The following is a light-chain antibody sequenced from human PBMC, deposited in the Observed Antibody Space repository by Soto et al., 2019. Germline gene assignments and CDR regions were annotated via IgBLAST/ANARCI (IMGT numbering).Light chain of an antibody. CDR1: QSVSSN. CDR3: QQYNNWPYT. V-gene: IGKV3-15*01. CDR2: DAS. J-gene: IGKJ2*01. Sequence: EIVMTQSPVTLSVSPGERVTLSCRASQSVSSNLAWYQQKPAQAPRLLINDASTRATDIPARFSGSGSGTQFTLTISSLQSEDFGVYYCQQYNNWPYTFGQGTKLET.